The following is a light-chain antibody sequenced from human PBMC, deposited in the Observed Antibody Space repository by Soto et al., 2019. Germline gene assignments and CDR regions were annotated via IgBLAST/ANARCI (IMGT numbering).Light chain of an antibody. Sequence: EIVMTQSPDTLSVSPGERATLSCRASQSVSGNLAWYQQRPGQAPRLLIYDTYTRATGIPARFSGSGSGTEFTLTISSLQSEDFAVYDCQQYNNWPPITFGQGTRLEIK. J-gene: IGKJ5*01. CDR2: DTY. V-gene: IGKV3-15*01. CDR1: QSVSGN. CDR3: QQYNNWPPIT.